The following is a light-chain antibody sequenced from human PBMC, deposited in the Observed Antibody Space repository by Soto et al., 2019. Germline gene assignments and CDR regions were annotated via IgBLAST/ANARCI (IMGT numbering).Light chain of an antibody. CDR2: RTD. J-gene: IGLJ3*02. V-gene: IGLV1-47*01. CDR1: SSNIGIQF. Sequence: QSVLTQPPSASGTPGQRVTLSCSGGSSNIGIQFVYWYHQVPGRAPKLLIYRTDQRPSGVPDRFAGSKYGASASLAISGLQSEDEGDYFCASWDDSVRGMFGGGTKVTVL. CDR3: ASWDDSVRGM.